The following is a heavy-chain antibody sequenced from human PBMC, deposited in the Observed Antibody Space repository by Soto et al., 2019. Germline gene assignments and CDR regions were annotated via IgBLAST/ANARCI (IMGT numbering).Heavy chain of an antibody. Sequence: EVQLLESGGGLVQPGGSLRLSCAASGFIFSRYAMTCVRQLPGKGLEGVSPITGGGFSTYNTDSVKGRLTISRDNSKNTRYLQMNRLRAEDTAVYLCAKGGVRGVQMDVWGQGTTVTVSS. J-gene: IGHJ6*02. CDR2: ITGGGFST. V-gene: IGHV3-23*01. CDR3: AKGGVRGVQMDV. CDR1: GFIFSRYA. D-gene: IGHD3-10*01.